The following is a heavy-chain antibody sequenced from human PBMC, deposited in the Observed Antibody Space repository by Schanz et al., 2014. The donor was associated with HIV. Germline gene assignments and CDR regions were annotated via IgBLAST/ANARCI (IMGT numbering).Heavy chain of an antibody. CDR3: VTEQYSTISA. CDR1: GFPFSNFA. D-gene: IGHD2-15*01. V-gene: IGHV3-23*01. CDR2: ISTGGERT. Sequence: EEHLLESGGDLIQPGGSLRLSCVASGFPFSNFAMSWVRQDPGRGLEWVSAISTGGERTFYADSVKGRFTISRDNSRNILDLQMSNLRAEDTALYYCVTEQYSTISAWGQGALVIVSS. J-gene: IGHJ5*02.